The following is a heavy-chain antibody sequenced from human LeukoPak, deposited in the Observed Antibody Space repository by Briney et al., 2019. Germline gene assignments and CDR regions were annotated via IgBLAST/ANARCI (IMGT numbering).Heavy chain of an antibody. CDR3: ARTGDYVWGSYRYTGFYFDY. CDR2: IYSGGST. V-gene: IGHV3-66*01. Sequence: GGSLRLSCAASGFTVSSNYMSWVRQAPGKGLEWVSVIYSGGSTYYADSVKGRFTISRDNSKNTLYLQMNSLRAEDTAVYYCARTGDYVWGSYRYTGFYFDYWGQGTLVTVSS. J-gene: IGHJ4*02. D-gene: IGHD3-16*02. CDR1: GFTVSSNY.